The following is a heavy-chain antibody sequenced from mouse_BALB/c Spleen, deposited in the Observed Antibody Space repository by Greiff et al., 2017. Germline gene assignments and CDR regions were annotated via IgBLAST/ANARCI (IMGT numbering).Heavy chain of an antibody. Sequence: EVKLVESGGGLVKPGGSLKLSCAASGFTFSDYYMYWVRQTPEKRLEWVATISDGGSYTYYPDSVKGRFTISRDNAKNNLYLQMSSLKSEDTAMYYCARDPDSYGGDYYAMDYWGEGTSVTVSS. D-gene: IGHD1-2*01. CDR3: ARDPDSYGGDYYAMDY. J-gene: IGHJ4*01. CDR1: GFTFSDYY. CDR2: ISDGGSYT. V-gene: IGHV5-4*02.